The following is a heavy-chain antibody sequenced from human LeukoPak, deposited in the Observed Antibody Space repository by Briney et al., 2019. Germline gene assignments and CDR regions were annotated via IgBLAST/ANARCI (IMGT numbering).Heavy chain of an antibody. J-gene: IGHJ4*01. CDR2: INHSGGT. D-gene: IGHD6-19*01. Sequence: SETLSLTCAVYGGSFSGYYWSWIRQPPGKGLEWIGEINHSGGTNYNPSLKSRVTISVDTSKNQFSLKLSSVTAADTAVYYCARGVRIAVAAGFDYSGQPSLVTVSA. CDR1: GGSFSGYY. CDR3: ARGVRIAVAAGFDY. V-gene: IGHV4-34*01.